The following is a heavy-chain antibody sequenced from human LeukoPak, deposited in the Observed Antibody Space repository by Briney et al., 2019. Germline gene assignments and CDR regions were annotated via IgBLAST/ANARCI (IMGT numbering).Heavy chain of an antibody. J-gene: IGHJ6*03. CDR2: ISGSGGST. CDR3: ANAVAKYYYYMDV. D-gene: IGHD2-21*01. Sequence: GGSLRLTCAASGFTFSIYWMSWVRQAPGKGLEWVSAISGSGGSTYYADSVKGRFTISRDNSKNSLYLQMNSLRAEDTALYYCANAVAKYYYYMDVWGKGTTVTVSS. V-gene: IGHV3-23*01. CDR1: GFTFSIYW.